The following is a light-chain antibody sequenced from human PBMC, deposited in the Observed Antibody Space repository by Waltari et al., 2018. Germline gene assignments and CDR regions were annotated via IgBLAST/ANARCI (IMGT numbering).Light chain of an antibody. J-gene: IGKJ4*01. CDR2: DTS. CDR1: QTVRATY. V-gene: IGKV3-20*01. CDR3: QQYDISPLT. Sequence: EIVLTQSPGTLSLSPGERATLPCRASQTVRATYLAWYQQKPGQAPTLVIHDTSSRATGIPDRFSGSGSGTDFSLTISSLEPEDCAVYYCQQYDISPLTFGGGTKVETK.